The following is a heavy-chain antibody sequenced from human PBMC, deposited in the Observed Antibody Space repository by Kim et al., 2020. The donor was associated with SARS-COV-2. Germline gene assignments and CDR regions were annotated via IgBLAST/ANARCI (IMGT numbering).Heavy chain of an antibody. CDR2: IIPIFGTA. D-gene: IGHD3-10*01. CDR1: GGTFSSYA. CDR3: GRKNYYGSGSYSYVYGMDV. J-gene: IGHJ6*02. V-gene: IGHV1-69*13. Sequence: SVKVSCKASGGTFSSYAISWVRQAPGQGLEWMGGIIPIFGTANYAQKFQGRVTITADESTSTAYMELSSLRSEDTAVYYCGRKNYYGSGSYSYVYGMDVWGQGTTVTVSS.